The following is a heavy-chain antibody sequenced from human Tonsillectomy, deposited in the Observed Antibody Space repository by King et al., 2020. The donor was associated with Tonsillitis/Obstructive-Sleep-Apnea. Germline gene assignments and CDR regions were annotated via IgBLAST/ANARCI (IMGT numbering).Heavy chain of an antibody. CDR1: GYTFTSYY. Sequence: VQLVQSGAEVKKPGESLKISCKGSGYTFTSYYIAWVRQMSGKGLEWMGIIYPGDSDTRYSPSFQGQVTISVDNSITTAYLQWSSLKASDTATYYSFNGVDYWGQGTLVTVSS. CDR2: IYPGDSDT. J-gene: IGHJ4*02. D-gene: IGHD2-8*01. CDR3: FNGVDY. V-gene: IGHV5-51*01.